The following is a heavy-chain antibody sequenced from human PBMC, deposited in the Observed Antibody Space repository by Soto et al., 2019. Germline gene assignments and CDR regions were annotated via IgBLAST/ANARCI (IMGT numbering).Heavy chain of an antibody. CDR1: GYSFTSYW. CDR2: IYPGDSDT. J-gene: IGHJ3*02. D-gene: IGHD6-13*01. CDR3: ARHFSSSWFDAFDI. V-gene: IGHV5-51*01. Sequence: GESLKISCKGSGYSFTSYWISWVRQMPGKGLEWMGIIYPGDSDTRYSPSFQGQVTISADKSISTAYLQWSSLKASDTAMYYCARHFSSSWFDAFDIWGQGTMVPVSS.